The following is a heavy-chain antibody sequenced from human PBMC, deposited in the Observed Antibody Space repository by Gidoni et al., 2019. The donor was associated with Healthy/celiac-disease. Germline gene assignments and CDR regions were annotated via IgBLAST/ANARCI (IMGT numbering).Heavy chain of an antibody. CDR2: ISYDGSNK. V-gene: IGHV3-30*18. CDR1: GFTFSSYG. J-gene: IGHJ4*02. D-gene: IGHD4-17*01. CDR3: AKEGSTVTSLYFDY. Sequence: QVQLVESGGGVVQPGRSLRLSCAASGFTFSSYGRHWVRQAPGKGLEWVAVISYDGSNKYYADSVKGRFTISRENSKNTLYLQMNSLRAEDTAVYYCAKEGSTVTSLYFDYWGQGTLVTVSS.